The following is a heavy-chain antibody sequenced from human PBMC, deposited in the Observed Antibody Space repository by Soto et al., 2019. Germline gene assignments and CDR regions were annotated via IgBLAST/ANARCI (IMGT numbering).Heavy chain of an antibody. J-gene: IGHJ4*02. CDR3: ARAGRSLRYFFDS. CDR1: GGSMHYYY. V-gene: IGHV4-59*01. Sequence: QVLLQESGPGLVQPSETLSLTCTVSGGSMHYYYWSWIRQSPGKGLAWIGYVYYSGTTYYNPSLQSRVTISIDTSQNQFSLKLRSVTAADSAIYYCARAGRSLRYFFDSWGRGTLVTVSS. CDR2: VYYSGTT. D-gene: IGHD1-26*01.